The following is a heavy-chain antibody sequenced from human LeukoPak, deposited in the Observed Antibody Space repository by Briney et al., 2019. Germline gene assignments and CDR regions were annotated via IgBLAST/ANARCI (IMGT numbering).Heavy chain of an antibody. CDR2: ISGYNGNT. Sequence: ASVKVSCKTSGYTFTSYSISWVRQAPGQGPEWMGWISGYNGNTHSAQKFQGRATMTTDTSTSTAYLELRSLKSDDTAMYYCARSSGGATYHPPEFFLHWGQGTLITVSS. J-gene: IGHJ1*01. CDR3: ARSSGGATYHPPEFFLH. D-gene: IGHD3-10*01. CDR1: GYTFTSYS. V-gene: IGHV1-18*04.